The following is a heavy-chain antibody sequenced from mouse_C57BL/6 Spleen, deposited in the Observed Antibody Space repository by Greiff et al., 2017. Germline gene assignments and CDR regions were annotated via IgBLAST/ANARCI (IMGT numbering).Heavy chain of an antibody. Sequence: QVQLKQPGTELVKPGASVKLSCKASGYTFTSYWMHWVKQRPGQGLEWIGNINPSNGGTNYNEKFKSKATLTVDKSSSTAYMQLSSLTSEDSAVYYCARLGIYTGYFDVWGTGTTVTVSS. CDR3: ARLGIYTGYFDV. D-gene: IGHD2-12*01. J-gene: IGHJ1*03. CDR1: GYTFTSYW. V-gene: IGHV1-53*01. CDR2: INPSNGGT.